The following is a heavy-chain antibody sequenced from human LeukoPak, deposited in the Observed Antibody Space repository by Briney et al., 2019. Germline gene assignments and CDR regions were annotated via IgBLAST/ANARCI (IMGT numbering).Heavy chain of an antibody. J-gene: IGHJ5*02. CDR1: GFTFSSYG. CDR2: IYSGGST. V-gene: IGHV3-NL1*01. D-gene: IGHD6-6*01. Sequence: GGSLRLSCAASGFTFSSYGMHWVRQAPGKGLEWVSVIYSGGSTYYADSVKGRFTISRDNSKNTLYLQMNSLRAEDTAVYYCAKDRPPGRHNWFDPWGQGTLVTVSS. CDR3: AKDRPPGRHNWFDP.